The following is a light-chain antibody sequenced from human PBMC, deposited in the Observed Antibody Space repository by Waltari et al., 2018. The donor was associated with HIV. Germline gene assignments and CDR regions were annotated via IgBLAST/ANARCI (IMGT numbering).Light chain of an antibody. CDR2: ANI. Sequence: QSVLTQPPSVSGAPGQRVTISCTGSSSNIGAGYDVPWYQQLPGTAPKPLIYANINRPSGVPDRFSGSKSGSSASLAITGLQAEDEAHYYCQSFDSSLTTSGVIFGGGTKLTVL. J-gene: IGLJ2*01. CDR3: QSFDSSLTTSGVI. CDR1: SSNIGAGYD. V-gene: IGLV1-40*01.